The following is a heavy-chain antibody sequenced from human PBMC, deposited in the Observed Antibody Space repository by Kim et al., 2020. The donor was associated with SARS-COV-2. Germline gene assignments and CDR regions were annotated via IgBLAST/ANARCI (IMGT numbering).Heavy chain of an antibody. D-gene: IGHD6-13*01. V-gene: IGHV3-23*01. CDR3: AKMSRAGSWYMGDWFDP. CDR1: GFTFSSYA. CDR2: ISGSGGST. Sequence: GGSLRLSCAASGFTFSSYAMSWVRQAPGKGLEWVSAISGSGGSTYYADSVKGRFTISRDNSKNTLYLQMNSLRAEDTAVYYCAKMSRAGSWYMGDWFDPWGQGTLVTVSS. J-gene: IGHJ5*02.